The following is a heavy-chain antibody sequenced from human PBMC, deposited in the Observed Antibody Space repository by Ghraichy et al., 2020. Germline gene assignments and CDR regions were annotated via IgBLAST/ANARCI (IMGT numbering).Heavy chain of an antibody. Sequence: GGSLRLSCAASGFTFSSYAMNWVRQAPGKGLEWVSAISGSATNTYYADSVKGRFTISRDSSKNTLYLQMNSLRAEDTAVYYCAKDGDSSGWFEVDYWGQGTLVSVSS. D-gene: IGHD6-19*01. V-gene: IGHV3-23*01. CDR3: AKDGDSSGWFEVDY. CDR2: ISGSATNT. CDR1: GFTFSSYA. J-gene: IGHJ4*02.